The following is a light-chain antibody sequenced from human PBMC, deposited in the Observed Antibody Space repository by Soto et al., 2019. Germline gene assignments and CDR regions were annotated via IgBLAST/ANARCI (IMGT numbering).Light chain of an antibody. Sequence: QLVLSQPPSASGTPGQRVSISCSGSSSNIGSNFVYWYQQFPGTAPKLLIFRSDQRPSGVPERFSASKSGTSASLAISGLRSEDEAHYYCAAWDDSLSGWEFGGGTKVTVL. J-gene: IGLJ3*02. V-gene: IGLV1-47*01. CDR2: RSD. CDR3: AAWDDSLSGWE. CDR1: SSNIGSNF.